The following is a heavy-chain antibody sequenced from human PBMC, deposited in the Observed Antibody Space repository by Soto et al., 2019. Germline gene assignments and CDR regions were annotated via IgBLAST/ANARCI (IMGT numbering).Heavy chain of an antibody. J-gene: IGHJ4*02. CDR1: GFTLSNYG. V-gene: IGHV3-23*01. CDR2: IRGSDGTT. D-gene: IGHD3-9*01. Sequence: EVQLLESGGGLVQPGGSVRLSCAASGFTLSNYGMTWVRQAPGKGLEWVSTIRGSDGTTYYADSVRGRFTISRDTSKNMLFLQMNSRRAEDTAVYYCAKDVNYDMLAGYYYYWGQGTLVTVSS. CDR3: AKDVNYDMLAGYYYY.